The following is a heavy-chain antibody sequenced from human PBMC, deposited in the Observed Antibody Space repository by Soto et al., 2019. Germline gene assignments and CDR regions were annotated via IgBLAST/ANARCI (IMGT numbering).Heavy chain of an antibody. CDR2: ISSSGGST. CDR1: GFTFSSYA. CDR3: AKFYGGNSAHTYTIDP. D-gene: IGHD2-21*02. V-gene: IGHV3-23*01. J-gene: IGHJ5*02. Sequence: EVQLLESGGGLVQPGGSLRLSCAASGFTFSSYAMSWVRQAPGKGLEWVSTISSSGGSTHYADSMKGRFTISRDNSKTTLYLQMNSLRAEDTAVYYCAKFYGGNSAHTYTIDPWGQGTLVTVSS.